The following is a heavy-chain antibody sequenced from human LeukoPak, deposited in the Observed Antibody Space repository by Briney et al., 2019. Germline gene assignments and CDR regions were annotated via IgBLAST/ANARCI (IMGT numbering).Heavy chain of an antibody. CDR3: ARATYTFGNYAFDI. CDR1: GGSFSGYY. CDR2: IYDRGDT. V-gene: IGHV4-34*11. D-gene: IGHD1-7*01. J-gene: IGHJ3*02. Sequence: PSETLSLTCAVYGGSFSGYYWSWIRQPPGKGLEWIAYIYDRGDTDCHPSLKSRVTLSADSSKKQFSLNLSSVTAADTAVYYCARATYTFGNYAFDIWSQGTMVTVSS.